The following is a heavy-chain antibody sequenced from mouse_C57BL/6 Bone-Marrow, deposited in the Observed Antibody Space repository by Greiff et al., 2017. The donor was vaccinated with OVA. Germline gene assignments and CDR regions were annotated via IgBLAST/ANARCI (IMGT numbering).Heavy chain of an antibody. J-gene: IGHJ2*01. CDR2: ISSGGSYT. CDR1: GFTFSSYG. Sequence: EVQLVESGGDLVKPGGSLKLSCAASGFTFSSYGMSWVRQTPDKRLEWVATISSGGSYTYYPDSVKGRFTISRDNAKNTLYLQMSSLKSEDTAMYYCARHYYGSSYYWDQGTTLTVSS. V-gene: IGHV5-6*01. CDR3: ARHYYGSSYY. D-gene: IGHD1-1*01.